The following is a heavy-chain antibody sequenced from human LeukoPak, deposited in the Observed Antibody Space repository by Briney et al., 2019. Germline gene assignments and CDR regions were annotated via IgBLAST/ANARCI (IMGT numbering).Heavy chain of an antibody. J-gene: IGHJ4*02. D-gene: IGHD6-13*01. V-gene: IGHV4-30-4*01. CDR2: IYYSGST. CDR3: ARDLAAAGHGAFDY. CDR1: GGSISSGDYY. Sequence: SQTLSLTCTVSGGSISSGDYYWSWIRQPPGKGLEWIGYIYYSGSTCYNPSLKSRVTISVDTSKNQFSLKLSSATAADTAVYYCARDLAAAGHGAFDYWGQGTLVTVSS.